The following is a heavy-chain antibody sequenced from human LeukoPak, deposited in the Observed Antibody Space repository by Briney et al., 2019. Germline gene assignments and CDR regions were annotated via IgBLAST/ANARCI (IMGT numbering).Heavy chain of an antibody. J-gene: IGHJ4*02. Sequence: GGSLRLSCAASGFTFSSYEMNWVRQAPGKGLDWVSYISSSGTTVYYADSVKGGFTVFRDNAKNSLYLQMSSLRAEDTAVYYCARSIKGDSDHWGQGTLVTVSS. CDR2: ISSSGTTV. CDR1: GFTFSSYE. CDR3: ARSIKGDSDH. V-gene: IGHV3-48*03. D-gene: IGHD3-10*01.